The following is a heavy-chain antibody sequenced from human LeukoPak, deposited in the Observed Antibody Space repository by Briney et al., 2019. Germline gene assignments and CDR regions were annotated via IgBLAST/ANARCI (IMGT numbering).Heavy chain of an antibody. CDR2: INPNSGGT. V-gene: IGHV1-2*06. CDR3: ARLPGLRYQIDY. CDR1: GYTFTGYY. Sequence: ASVKVSCKASGYTFTGYYMHWVRQAPRQGLEWMGRINPNSGGTNYAQKFQGRVTMTRDTSISTAYMELSRLRSDDTAVYYCARLPGLRYQIDYWGQGTLVTVSS. J-gene: IGHJ4*02. D-gene: IGHD5-12*01.